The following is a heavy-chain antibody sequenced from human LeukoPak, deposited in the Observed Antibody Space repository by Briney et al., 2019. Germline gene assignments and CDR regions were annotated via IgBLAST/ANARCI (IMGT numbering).Heavy chain of an antibody. CDR2: ISYDGSNK. D-gene: IGHD1-26*01. V-gene: IGHV3-30-3*01. J-gene: IGHJ4*02. CDR1: GFTFSSYA. CDR3: ARAFKGELRSSFDY. Sequence: GGSLRLSCAASGFTFSSYAMHWVRHAPGKGLECVAVISYDGSNKYYADSVKGRFTISRDNSKNTLYLQMNSLRAEDTAVYYCARAFKGELRSSFDYWGQGTLVTVSS.